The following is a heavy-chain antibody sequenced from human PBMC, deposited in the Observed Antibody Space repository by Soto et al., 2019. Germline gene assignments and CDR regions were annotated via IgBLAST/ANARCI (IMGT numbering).Heavy chain of an antibody. CDR3: ARGDYYYYGMDV. CDR1: GGSISSYY. Sequence: PSETLSLTCTGSGGSISSYYWSWIRQPPGKGLEWIGYIYYSGSTNYNPSLKSRVTISVDTSKNQFSLKLSSVTAADTAVYYCARGDYYYYGMDVWGQGTTVTVS. J-gene: IGHJ6*02. V-gene: IGHV4-59*01. CDR2: IYYSGST.